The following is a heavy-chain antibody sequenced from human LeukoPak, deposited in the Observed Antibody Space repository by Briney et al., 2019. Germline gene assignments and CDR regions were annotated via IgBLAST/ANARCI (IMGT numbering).Heavy chain of an antibody. CDR2: IYYSGST. J-gene: IGHJ3*02. D-gene: IGHD2/OR15-2a*01. CDR1: GGSISSYY. V-gene: IGHV4-59*08. CDR3: ARLAYSTDAFDI. Sequence: SETLSFTCTVSGGSISSYYWSWIRQPPGKGLEWIGYIYYSGSTNCNPSLKSRVTISVDTSKNQFSLKLSSVTAADTAVYYCARLAYSTDAFDIWGQGTVVTVSS.